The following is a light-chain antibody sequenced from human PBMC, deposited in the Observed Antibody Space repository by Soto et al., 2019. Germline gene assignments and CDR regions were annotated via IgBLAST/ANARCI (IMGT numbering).Light chain of an antibody. CDR1: QGIGDY. V-gene: IGKV1-27*01. Sequence: DIQMTQSPSSLSASLGDRVTITCRASQGIGDYLASFQQKPGKVPKLLIYAASTLQSGVPSRFSGSGSGTDFTLTISSLQPEDFATYYCQKYNSAPLTFGGGTKVEIK. J-gene: IGKJ4*01. CDR2: AAS. CDR3: QKYNSAPLT.